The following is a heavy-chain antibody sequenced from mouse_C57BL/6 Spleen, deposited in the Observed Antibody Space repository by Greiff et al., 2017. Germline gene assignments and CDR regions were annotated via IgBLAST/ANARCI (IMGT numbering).Heavy chain of an antibody. V-gene: IGHV1-82*01. J-gene: IGHJ4*01. CDR2: IYPGDGDT. D-gene: IGHD3-3*01. CDR1: GYAFSSSW. CDR3: AREGGRGDYYAMDY. Sequence: QVQLKESGPELVKPGASVKISCKASGYAFSSSWMNWVKQRPGKGLEWIGRIYPGDGDTSYNGKFKGKATLTADKSSSTAYMQLSSLTSEDSAVYFCAREGGRGDYYAMDYWGQGTSVTVSS.